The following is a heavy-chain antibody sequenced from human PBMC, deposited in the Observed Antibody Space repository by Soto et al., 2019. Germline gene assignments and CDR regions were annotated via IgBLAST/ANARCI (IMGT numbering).Heavy chain of an antibody. Sequence: QVQLVQSGAEVKKPGSSVKVSCKTSGGSFSSYAITWVRQAPGQGLEWMGGIIPIFGTANYAQKFQGRVTINADESTRTAYMGLSSLRSEDTAVYYCGRTNADFYFWGRSVKTPYGGYDGMAVWGEGTTVTVSS. CDR1: GGSFSSYA. D-gene: IGHD3-3*01. V-gene: IGHV1-69*01. CDR3: GRTNADFYFWGRSVKTPYGGYDGMAV. CDR2: IIPIFGTA. J-gene: IGHJ6*04.